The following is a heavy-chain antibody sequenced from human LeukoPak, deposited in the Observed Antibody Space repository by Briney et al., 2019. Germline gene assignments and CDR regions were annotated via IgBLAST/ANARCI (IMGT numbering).Heavy chain of an antibody. J-gene: IGHJ3*02. Sequence: GGSLRLSCAASGFTFSSYAMHWVRQAPGKGLEWVSSISSSSSYIYYADSVKGRFTISRDNAKNSLYLQMNSLRAEDTAVYYCARARLGYGGAFDIWGQGTMVTVSS. CDR3: ARARLGYGGAFDI. CDR2: ISSSSSYI. D-gene: IGHD3-10*01. V-gene: IGHV3-21*01. CDR1: GFTFSSYA.